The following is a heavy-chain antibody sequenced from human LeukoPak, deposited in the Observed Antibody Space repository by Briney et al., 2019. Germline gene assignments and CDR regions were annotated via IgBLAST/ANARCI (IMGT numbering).Heavy chain of an antibody. CDR1: GFEFSSYG. J-gene: IGHJ4*02. D-gene: IGHD3-10*01. CDR3: AKDYYGSGSIIDD. Sequence: GGSLRLSCAASGFEFSSYGMHWVCQAPGKGLEWVAFIHYEGTNGYYADSVKGRFTISRDNSKNTLYVQMNSLRTEDTALYYCAKDYYGSGSIIDDWGQGTLVTVSS. CDR2: IHYEGTNG. V-gene: IGHV3-30*02.